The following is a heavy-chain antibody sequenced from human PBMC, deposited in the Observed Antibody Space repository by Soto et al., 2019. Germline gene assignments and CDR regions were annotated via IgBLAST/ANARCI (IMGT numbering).Heavy chain of an antibody. CDR3: AQRLGDYGSDVHFDY. CDR2: IYWNDDK. J-gene: IGHJ4*02. V-gene: IGHV2-5*01. CDR1: GFSLSTSGVG. D-gene: IGHD3-10*01. Sequence: QITLKESGPTLVKPTQTLTLTCTFSGFSLSTSGVGVGWIRQPPGKALECLALIYWNDDKRYSPTLRSRLTITKDNSKNQMVLKMTNVDPVDTDSYYCAQRLGDYGSDVHFDYWGQGTLVTVSS.